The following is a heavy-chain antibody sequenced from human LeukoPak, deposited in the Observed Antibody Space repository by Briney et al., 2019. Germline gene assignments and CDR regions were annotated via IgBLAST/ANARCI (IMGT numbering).Heavy chain of an antibody. Sequence: GGSLRLSCAASRFTFSSFGMSWVRQAPGKGLEWVSAISDTGGRTYYADSVKGRCTISRDNSKNILFLQMNSLRAEDTAVYYCAKEISSGYNDAFDIWGQGTMVTVSS. CDR1: RFTFSSFG. D-gene: IGHD5-12*01. CDR2: ISDTGGRT. J-gene: IGHJ3*02. V-gene: IGHV3-23*01. CDR3: AKEISSGYNDAFDI.